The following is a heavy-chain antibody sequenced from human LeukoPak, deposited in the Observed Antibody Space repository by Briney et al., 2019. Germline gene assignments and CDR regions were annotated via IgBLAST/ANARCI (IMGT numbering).Heavy chain of an antibody. V-gene: IGHV3-7*01. J-gene: IGHJ4*02. D-gene: IGHD3-22*01. CDR1: GFTFSSYW. CDR3: ARDAIVSSGY. Sequence: PGGSLRLSCAASGFTFSSYWMSWVRQAPGKGLEWVANIKQDGSEKYYVDSVKGRFTISRDNAKNSRYLQMNSLRTKDTAVFFCARDAIVSSGYWGQGTLVTVSS. CDR2: IKQDGSEK.